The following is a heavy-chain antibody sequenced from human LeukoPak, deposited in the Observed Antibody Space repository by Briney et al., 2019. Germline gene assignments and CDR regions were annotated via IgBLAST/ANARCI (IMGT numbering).Heavy chain of an antibody. D-gene: IGHD2-15*01. V-gene: IGHV3-66*01. CDR2: IYSDSST. J-gene: IGHJ4*02. CDR3: ARVQGSGLFRWY. CDR1: GFTVSSKY. Sequence: GGSLRLSCAASGFTVSSKYMCWVRQAPGKGLEWVSVIYSDSSTCYADSVKGRFTISRDISKNTLYLQMSSLRAEDTGLYYCARVQGSGLFRWYWGQGTLVTVSS.